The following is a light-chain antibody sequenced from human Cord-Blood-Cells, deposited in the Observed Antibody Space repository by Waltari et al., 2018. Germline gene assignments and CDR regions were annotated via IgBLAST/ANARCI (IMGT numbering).Light chain of an antibody. CDR2: KAS. CDR1: QSFSSW. Sequence: DLQMTQSPSTLSASVGDRVTITCRASQSFSSWLAWYQQKPGKAPKLLVYKASSLESGVPSRFSGSGSGTEFTLTISSLQPDDFATYYCQQYNSYSPWTFGQGTKVEIK. CDR3: QQYNSYSPWT. J-gene: IGKJ1*01. V-gene: IGKV1-5*03.